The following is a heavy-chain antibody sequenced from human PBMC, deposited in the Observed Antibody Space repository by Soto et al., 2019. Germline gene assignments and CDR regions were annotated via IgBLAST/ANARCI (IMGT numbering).Heavy chain of an antibody. Sequence: QITLNESGPTPVKPRQTLTLTCTFSGFSLTTSGVGVGWIRQSPGKAPEWLALIYWDDDKRYSPSLKSRLTSTKDTSKNQVVLTLADLDPADTATYYCAHRVLRTVFGLVTTTAIYFDFWGQGTPVAVSS. CDR3: AHRVLRTVFGLVTTTAIYFDF. J-gene: IGHJ4*02. V-gene: IGHV2-5*02. CDR1: GFSLTTSGVG. CDR2: IYWDDDK. D-gene: IGHD3-3*01.